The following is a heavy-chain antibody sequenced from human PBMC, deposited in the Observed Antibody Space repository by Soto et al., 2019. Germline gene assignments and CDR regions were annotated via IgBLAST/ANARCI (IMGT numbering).Heavy chain of an antibody. CDR1: GGSISSSNW. D-gene: IGHD5-12*01. J-gene: IGHJ5*02. Sequence: SETLSLTSAVSGGSISSSNWWSWGRQTPGKGLEWIGEIYHSGRTNYNPSLKSRVTISVDKSKNQFSLKLRSVTTVDTAVYYCASNRFNSCFDSRFYPWGQGTLVTVSS. CDR3: ASNRFNSCFDSRFYP. CDR2: IYHSGRT. V-gene: IGHV4-4*02.